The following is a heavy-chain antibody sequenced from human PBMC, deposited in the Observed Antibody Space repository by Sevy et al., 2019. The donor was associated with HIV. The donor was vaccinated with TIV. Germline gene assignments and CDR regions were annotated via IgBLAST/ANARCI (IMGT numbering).Heavy chain of an antibody. CDR3: ARSDYGRGFDY. D-gene: IGHD4-17*01. Sequence: GGSLRLSCAASGFSFSAHYMDWVRQAPGKGLEWVGRIRNKANSYTTEYAASVKGRFTISRADSKNSLYLQMNSLKTEETAVYYCARSDYGRGFDYWGQGTLVTVSS. CDR1: GFSFSAHY. J-gene: IGHJ4*02. V-gene: IGHV3-72*01. CDR2: IRNKANSYTT.